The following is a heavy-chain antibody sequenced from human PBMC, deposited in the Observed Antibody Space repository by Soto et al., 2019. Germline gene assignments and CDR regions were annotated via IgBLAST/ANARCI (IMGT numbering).Heavy chain of an antibody. CDR1: GFTFSDYS. CDR2: IGNSNNPT. Sequence: EVQLVESGGGLVKPGGSPRLSCAASGFTFSDYSMLWVRQAPGKGLEWVAFIGNSNNPTFYADSVRGRFTISRDNPKNSVYLQMNSLREEDTAVYFCAREEGYCNGGPCYRGAFDFWGQGTIVTVSS. CDR3: AREEGYCNGGPCYRGAFDF. V-gene: IGHV3-21*02. J-gene: IGHJ3*01. D-gene: IGHD2-15*01.